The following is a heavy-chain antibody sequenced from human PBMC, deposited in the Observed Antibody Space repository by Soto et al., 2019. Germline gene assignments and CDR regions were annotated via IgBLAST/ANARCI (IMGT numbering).Heavy chain of an antibody. CDR2: IKQDGSEK. Sequence: GGSLRLSCAASGFTFSSYWMSWVRQAPGKGLEWVANIKQDGSEKYYVDSVKGRFTISRDNAKNSLYLQMNSLRAEDTAVYYCARDLPWSYDFWSGPYFDYWGQGTLVTVSS. CDR3: ARDLPWSYDFWSGPYFDY. V-gene: IGHV3-7*03. J-gene: IGHJ4*02. CDR1: GFTFSSYW. D-gene: IGHD3-3*01.